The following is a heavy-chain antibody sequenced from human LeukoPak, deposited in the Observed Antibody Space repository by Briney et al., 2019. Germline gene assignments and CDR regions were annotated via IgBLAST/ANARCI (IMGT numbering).Heavy chain of an antibody. CDR2: IRSNGGST. CDR1: GFTFSSFA. CDR3: ARGWELLSPFDY. V-gene: IGHV3-64*01. J-gene: IGHJ4*02. D-gene: IGHD1-26*01. Sequence: GALRLSCAASGFTFSSFAMHWVRQAPGKGLEYVSAIRSNGGSTYYANSVKGRFTTSRDNSKNTLYLQMGSLRAEDMAVYYCARGWELLSPFDYWGQGTLVTVSS.